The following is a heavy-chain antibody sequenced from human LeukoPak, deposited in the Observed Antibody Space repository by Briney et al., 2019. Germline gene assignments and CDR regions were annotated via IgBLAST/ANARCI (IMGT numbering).Heavy chain of an antibody. CDR1: GDSISSSSW. J-gene: IGHJ5*01. CDR3: ARQMLTSTTVDS. CDR2: IFHSGTT. Sequence: SETLSLTCAVSGDSISSSSWWSWVRQPPGEGLEWIGEIFHSGTTHYSPSLKSRVTISMDQSKNQFSLKLSSVTAADTAIYYCARQMLTSTTVDSWGRGILVTVSS. D-gene: IGHD2-2*01. V-gene: IGHV4-4*02.